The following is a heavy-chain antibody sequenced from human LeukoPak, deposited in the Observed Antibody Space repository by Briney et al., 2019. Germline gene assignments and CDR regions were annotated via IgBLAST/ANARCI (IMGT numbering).Heavy chain of an antibody. CDR1: GYTFTGYY. D-gene: IGHD3-9*01. Sequence: ASVKVSCKASGYTFTGYYMHWVRQAPGQGLEWMGWISPNSGGTNYAQKFQGRVTMTRDTSISTAYMELSRLRSDDTAVYYCARDSYYDILTGYWSPGDYYYYYMDVWGKGTTVTVSS. CDR3: ARDSYYDILTGYWSPGDYYYYYMDV. CDR2: ISPNSGGT. J-gene: IGHJ6*03. V-gene: IGHV1-2*02.